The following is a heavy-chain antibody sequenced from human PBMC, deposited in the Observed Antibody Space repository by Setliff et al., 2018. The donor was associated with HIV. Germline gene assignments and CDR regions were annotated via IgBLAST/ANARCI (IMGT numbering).Heavy chain of an antibody. D-gene: IGHD4-17*01. Sequence: PGGSLRLSCAASGFTFSSYAMSWVRQAPGKGLEWVSAISGSGGSTYYSDSVKGRFTISRDNSKNTLYLQMNSLRAEDTAVYYCARSYGDPPYYYYYMDVWGKGTTVTVSS. CDR3: ARSYGDPPYYYYYMDV. CDR2: ISGSGGST. V-gene: IGHV3-23*01. J-gene: IGHJ6*03. CDR1: GFTFSSYA.